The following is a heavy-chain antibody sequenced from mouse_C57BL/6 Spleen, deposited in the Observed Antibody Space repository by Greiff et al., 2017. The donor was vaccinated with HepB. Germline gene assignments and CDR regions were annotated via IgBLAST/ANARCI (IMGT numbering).Heavy chain of an antibody. Sequence: QVQLQQSGAELVKPGASVKISCKASGYTFTDYYINWVKQRPGQGIEWIGTIGPGSGSTYYNEKFKGKATLTADKSSSTAYMQLSSLTSEDSADYCWSRGGGYSNYWCAYWGQGTLVTVSA. V-gene: IGHV1-77*01. CDR3: SRGGGYSNYWCAY. CDR2: IGPGSGST. CDR1: GYTFTDYY. J-gene: IGHJ3*01. D-gene: IGHD2-5*01.